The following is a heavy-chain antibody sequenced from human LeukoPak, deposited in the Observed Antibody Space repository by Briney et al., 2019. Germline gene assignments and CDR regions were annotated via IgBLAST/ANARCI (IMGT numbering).Heavy chain of an antibody. J-gene: IGHJ4*02. CDR3: SRGNLHVAGGHNY. V-gene: IGHV3-33*01. D-gene: IGHD3-10*01. CDR1: GFTYSGYG. CDR2: IWYDGSNK. Sequence: PGRSLRLSSAASGFTYSGYGIDWHRQAPGKGLEWVAVIWYDGSNKHYADSVKGRFTISRDNSKNTLYLQMNSLRAEDTAVYYCSRGNLHVAGGHNYCGQGSLVTVSS.